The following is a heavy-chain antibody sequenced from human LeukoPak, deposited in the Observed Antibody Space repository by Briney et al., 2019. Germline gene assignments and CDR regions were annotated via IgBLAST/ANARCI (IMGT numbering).Heavy chain of an antibody. CDR1: GGSTSSGNYY. CDR3: ARDSLYNFWSGYYHTTYYFDY. V-gene: IGHV4-61*09. J-gene: IGHJ4*02. CDR2: IYTSGT. D-gene: IGHD3-3*01. Sequence: SETLSLTCTVSGGSTSSGNYYWSWIRQPAGKGLEWIGHIYTSGTTYNPSLKSRVTISVDTSKNQFSLNLSSMTAADTAVYYCARDSLYNFWSGYYHTTYYFDYWGQGTLVTVSS.